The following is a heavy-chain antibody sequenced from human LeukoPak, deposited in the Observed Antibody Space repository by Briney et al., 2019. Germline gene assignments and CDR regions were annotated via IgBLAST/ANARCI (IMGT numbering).Heavy chain of an antibody. CDR1: GFPFRSFS. D-gene: IGHD3-10*01. V-gene: IGHV3-21*01. J-gene: IGHJ4*02. CDR3: ARAEGSGSSFDY. CDR2: ISSSSTYI. Sequence: GGSLRLSCVASGFPFRSFSMNWVRQAPGKGLEWVSSISSSSTYIYYADSVKGRFTISRDNAKNSLYLQMNSLRVEDTAVYYCARAEGSGSSFDYWGQGTLVTVSS.